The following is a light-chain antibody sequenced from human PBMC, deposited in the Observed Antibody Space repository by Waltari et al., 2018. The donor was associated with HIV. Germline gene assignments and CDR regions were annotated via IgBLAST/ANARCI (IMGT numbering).Light chain of an antibody. CDR3: CSYAGSSTYVV. CDR1: SSDVGSYNL. J-gene: IGLJ2*01. CDR2: EVT. Sequence: QSALTQPASVSGSPGQSITIPCIGTSSDVGSYNLVSWYQQHPGKAPKLMIYEVTKRPSGVSNRFSGSKSGNTASLTISGLQAEDESDYYCCSYAGSSTYVVFGGGTKLTVL. V-gene: IGLV2-23*02.